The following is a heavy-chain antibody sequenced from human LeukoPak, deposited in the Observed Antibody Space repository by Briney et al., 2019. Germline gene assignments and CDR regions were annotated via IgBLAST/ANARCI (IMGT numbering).Heavy chain of an antibody. CDR1: GYTFTSYD. CDR3: ATSYCGGDCYLGNWFDP. D-gene: IGHD2-21*01. CDR2: MNPNSGNT. J-gene: IGHJ5*02. V-gene: IGHV1-8*03. Sequence: GASVKVSCKASGYTFTSYDINWVRQATGQGLEWMGWMNPNSGNTGYAQKFQGRVTITRNTSIGTAYMELSSLRSEDTAVYYCATSYCGGDCYLGNWFDPWGQGTLVTVSS.